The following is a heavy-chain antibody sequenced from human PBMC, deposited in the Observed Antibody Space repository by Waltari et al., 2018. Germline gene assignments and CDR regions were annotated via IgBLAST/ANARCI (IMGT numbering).Heavy chain of an antibody. Sequence: QVQLVESGGGVVQPGRSLRLSCAASGFTFSSYGMHWVRQAPGKGLEWVAVISYDGSNKYYADSVKGRFTISRDNSKNTLYLQMNSLRAEDTAVYYCAKDFIVGASPVDYWGQGTLVTVSS. J-gene: IGHJ4*02. CDR1: GFTFSSYG. CDR3: AKDFIVGASPVDY. CDR2: ISYDGSNK. V-gene: IGHV3-30*18. D-gene: IGHD1-26*01.